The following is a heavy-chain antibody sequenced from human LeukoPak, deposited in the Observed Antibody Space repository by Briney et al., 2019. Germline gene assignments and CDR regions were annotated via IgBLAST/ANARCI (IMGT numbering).Heavy chain of an antibody. V-gene: IGHV3-23*01. Sequence: GGSLRLSCAASGFTFSSYAMSWVRQAPGKGLEWVSAISGSGGSTYYADSVKGRFTISRDNSKNTLYLQMNSLGAEDTAVYYCAKDDWFGELGYFDYWGRGTLVTVSS. D-gene: IGHD3-10*01. CDR2: ISGSGGST. J-gene: IGHJ4*02. CDR3: AKDDWFGELGYFDY. CDR1: GFTFSSYA.